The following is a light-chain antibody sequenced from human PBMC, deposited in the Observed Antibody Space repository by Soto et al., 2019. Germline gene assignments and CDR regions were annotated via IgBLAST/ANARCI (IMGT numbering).Light chain of an antibody. V-gene: IGKV3-15*01. CDR3: QQYDDWPET. Sequence: EIVVAQSPATLSLSPGERATPSCRASQSVSSSYLAWYQQKPGQAPRLLIYGASTRATGIPARFSGRGSGTEFILTISSLQSEDFAVYYCQQYDDWPETFGQGTKVDIK. CDR2: GAS. J-gene: IGKJ1*01. CDR1: QSVSSSY.